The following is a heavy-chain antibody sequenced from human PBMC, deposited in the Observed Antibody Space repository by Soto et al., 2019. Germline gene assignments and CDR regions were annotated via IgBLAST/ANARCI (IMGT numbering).Heavy chain of an antibody. CDR1: DVSISSYY. CDR2: IYYSGTT. CDR3: ASGGSSFDY. Sequence: SETLSLTCTFSDVSISSYYWSCIRQHPGKGLEWIAYIYYSGTTSYNPSLKSRVTISVDTSKNQFSLKVSSVTAVDTAVYYCASGGSSFDYWGQGTLVTVSS. J-gene: IGHJ4*02. V-gene: IGHV4-59*01. D-gene: IGHD2-2*01.